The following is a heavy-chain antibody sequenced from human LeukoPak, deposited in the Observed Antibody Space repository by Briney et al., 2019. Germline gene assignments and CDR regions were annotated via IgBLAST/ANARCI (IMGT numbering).Heavy chain of an antibody. CDR3: ARAGIVVVTYMDV. V-gene: IGHV3-53*01. J-gene: IGHJ6*03. Sequence: PGGXXRLSCAASGFTVSSNYMSGVRQAPGKGVEWVSVIYSGGSIYYADYVKGRLTISRENSKNKLYLKMKNLRAEDTAVYYCARAGIVVVTYMDVWGKGTTVTVSS. CDR1: GFTVSSNY. D-gene: IGHD3-22*01. CDR2: IYSGGSI.